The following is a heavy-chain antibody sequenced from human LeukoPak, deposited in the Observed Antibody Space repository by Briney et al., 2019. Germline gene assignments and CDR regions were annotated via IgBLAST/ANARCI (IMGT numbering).Heavy chain of an antibody. CDR2: IYGGGST. J-gene: IGHJ4*02. CDR3: AKGMGDSVGYFDY. Sequence: TGGSLRLSCAASGFTVSSNYMSWVRRAPGKGLEWVSLIYGGGSTYYADSVKGRFTISRDNSKNTLYLQMNSLGAEDTAVYYCAKGMGDSVGYFDYWGQGTLVTVSS. D-gene: IGHD2-21*01. V-gene: IGHV3-53*01. CDR1: GFTVSSNY.